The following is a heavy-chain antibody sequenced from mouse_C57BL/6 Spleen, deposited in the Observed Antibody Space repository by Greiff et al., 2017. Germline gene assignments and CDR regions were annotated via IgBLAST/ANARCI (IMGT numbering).Heavy chain of an antibody. V-gene: IGHV1-72*01. CDR2: IYPNSGGT. CDR3: AIPASKGYFDY. Sequence: QVQLQQPGAELVKPGASVKMSCKASGYTFTSYWMHWVKQRPGRGLEWIGRIYPNSGGTKYTEKFKSKATLTVDKPSSTAYRQLSSLTAEDSAVYYCAIPASKGYFDYWGQGTTLTVSS. D-gene: IGHD6-1*01. CDR1: GYTFTSYW. J-gene: IGHJ2*01.